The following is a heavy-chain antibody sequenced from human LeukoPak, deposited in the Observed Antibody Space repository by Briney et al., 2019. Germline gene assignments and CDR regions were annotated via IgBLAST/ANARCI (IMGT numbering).Heavy chain of an antibody. CDR1: GFTFSSYG. J-gene: IGHJ4*02. CDR3: AKDRYYDSSGYYATDY. Sequence: PGRSLRLSCAASGFTFSSYGMHWVRQAPGKGMEWEAVISYDGSNKYYADSVKGRFTISRDNSKNTLYLQMNSLRAEDTAVYYCAKDRYYDSSGYYATDYWGQGTLVTVSS. V-gene: IGHV3-30*18. CDR2: ISYDGSNK. D-gene: IGHD3-22*01.